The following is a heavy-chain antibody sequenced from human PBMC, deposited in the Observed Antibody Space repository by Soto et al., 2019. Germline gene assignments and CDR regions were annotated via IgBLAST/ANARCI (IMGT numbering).Heavy chain of an antibody. CDR2: ISSSSGTI. V-gene: IGHV3-48*01. Sequence: PGGSLRLSCGASGFTFNSYSMNWVRQAPGKGLEWVSYISSSSGTIYYADSVKGRFTVSRDNAKNSLFLQMHSLRAEDTAVYYCASYNWNDAKAVDFWGQGTMVTVSS. D-gene: IGHD1-1*01. J-gene: IGHJ3*01. CDR3: ASYNWNDAKAVDF. CDR1: GFTFNSYS.